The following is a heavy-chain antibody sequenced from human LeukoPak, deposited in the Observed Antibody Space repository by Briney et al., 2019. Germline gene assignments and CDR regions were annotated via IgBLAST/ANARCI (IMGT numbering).Heavy chain of an antibody. CDR1: GFTFSNAW. V-gene: IGHV3-15*01. CDR3: TADGIAVAAPARNSDYFDY. J-gene: IGHJ4*02. D-gene: IGHD6-19*01. Sequence: GGSLRLSCAASGFTFSNAWMTWVRQAPGRGLEWVGRIKSKTDGGTTDYAAPVKGRFTISRDDSKNTLYLQMNSLKTEDTAMYYCTADGIAVAAPARNSDYFDYWGLGTLVTVSS. CDR2: IKSKTDGGTT.